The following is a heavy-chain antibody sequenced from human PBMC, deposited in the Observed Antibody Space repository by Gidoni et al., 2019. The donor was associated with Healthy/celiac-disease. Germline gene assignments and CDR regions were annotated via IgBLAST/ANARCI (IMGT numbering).Heavy chain of an antibody. D-gene: IGHD3-22*01. Sequence: QVQLVQSGAEVKKPGSSVKFSCKASGGTFSSYTISWVRQAPGQGLEWMGRIIPILGIANYAQKFQGRVTITADKSTSTAYMELSSLRSEDTAVYYCARLSADSSGYPYYFDYWGQGTLVTVSS. CDR2: IIPILGIA. CDR3: ARLSADSSGYPYYFDY. J-gene: IGHJ4*02. CDR1: GGTFSSYT. V-gene: IGHV1-69*02.